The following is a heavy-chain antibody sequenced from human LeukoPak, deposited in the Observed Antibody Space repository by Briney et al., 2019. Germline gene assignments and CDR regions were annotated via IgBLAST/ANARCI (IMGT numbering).Heavy chain of an antibody. V-gene: IGHV3-64*01. CDR2: ISSNGGST. D-gene: IGHD3-22*01. CDR1: GFTFSSYA. J-gene: IGHJ4*02. CDR3: ASNTYYYDSLGY. Sequence: GGSLRLSCAASGFTFSSYAMHWVRQAPGKGLEYVSAISSNGGSTYYANSVKGRFTISRDNSKNTLYLQMGSLRAEDMAVYYCASNTYYYDSLGYWGQGTLVTVSS.